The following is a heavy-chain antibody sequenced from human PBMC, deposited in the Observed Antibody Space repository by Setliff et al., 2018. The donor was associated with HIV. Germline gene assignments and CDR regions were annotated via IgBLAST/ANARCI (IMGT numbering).Heavy chain of an antibody. CDR2: LSHAGST. V-gene: IGHV4-38-2*01. CDR1: GYFISSGYY. D-gene: IGHD2-15*01. CDR3: ARSLAYCSGGGCSSGNYYYMDV. J-gene: IGHJ6*03. Sequence: SETLSLTCAVSGYFISSGYYWGWIRQPPGKGLEWIGSLSHAGSTYYNPSLKSRVTLSVDTSENQYSLKLTSLIAADTAVYYCARSLAYCSGGGCSSGNYYYMDVWGKGTTVTVSS.